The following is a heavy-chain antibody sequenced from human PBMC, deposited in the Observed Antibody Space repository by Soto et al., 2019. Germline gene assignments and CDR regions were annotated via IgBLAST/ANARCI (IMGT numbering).Heavy chain of an antibody. CDR1: GFSLSTSGVG. CDR3: AHKMYYYDSSGFYMPPFDY. CDR2: IYWNDDK. D-gene: IGHD3-22*01. Sequence: QITLKESGPTVVKPTQPLTLTCTFSGFSLSTSGVGVGWIRQPPGKALEWLTLIYWNDDKRYRPSLKTRLTITKDTSKNQVVLIMTNMDPVDTATYYCAHKMYYYDSSGFYMPPFDYWGQGIMVTVSS. J-gene: IGHJ4*02. V-gene: IGHV2-5*01.